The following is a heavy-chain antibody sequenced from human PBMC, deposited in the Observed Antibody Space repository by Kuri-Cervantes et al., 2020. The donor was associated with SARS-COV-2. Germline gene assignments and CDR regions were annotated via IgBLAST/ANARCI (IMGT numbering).Heavy chain of an antibody. V-gene: IGHV4-4*02. D-gene: IGHD2-8*01. J-gene: IGHJ5*02. CDR3: ARVRDIVLMVCVIRGWFDP. Sequence: SETLSLTCAVSGGSISSSNWWSWVRQPPGKRLAWFGEIYHSGSTNYNPSLKSRVTISEDKSKNQFSLKLSSVTAADTAVYYCARVRDIVLMVCVIRGWFDPWGQGTLVTVSS. CDR1: GGSISSSNW. CDR2: IYHSGST.